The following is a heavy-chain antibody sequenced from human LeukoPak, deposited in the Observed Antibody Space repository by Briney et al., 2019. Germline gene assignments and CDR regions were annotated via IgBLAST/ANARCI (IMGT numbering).Heavy chain of an antibody. Sequence: GGSLRLSCAASGFTFKNYAMNWVRQAPGKGLEWVSAISGSGGSTYNADSVKGRFTVSRDNAKNTLYLQMNSLRAEDTAVYYCAKSPLGYYDFWSTNDYWGQGTLVTVSS. J-gene: IGHJ4*02. D-gene: IGHD3-3*01. CDR2: ISGSGGST. CDR3: AKSPLGYYDFWSTNDY. V-gene: IGHV3-23*01. CDR1: GFTFKNYA.